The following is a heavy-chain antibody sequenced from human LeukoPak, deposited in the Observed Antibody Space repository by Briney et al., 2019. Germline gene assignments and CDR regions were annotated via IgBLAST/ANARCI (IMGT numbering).Heavy chain of an antibody. CDR1: GGSISSSSYY. V-gene: IGHV4-39*07. D-gene: IGHD3-9*01. CDR3: ARDRGLDILTGYSPRYWFDP. Sequence: SETLSLTCTVSGGSISSSSYYWGWIRQPPGKGLEWIGSIYYSGSTYYNPSLKSRVTISVDTSKNQFSLKLSSVTAADTAVYYCARDRGLDILTGYSPRYWFDPWGQGTLVTVSS. J-gene: IGHJ5*02. CDR2: IYYSGST.